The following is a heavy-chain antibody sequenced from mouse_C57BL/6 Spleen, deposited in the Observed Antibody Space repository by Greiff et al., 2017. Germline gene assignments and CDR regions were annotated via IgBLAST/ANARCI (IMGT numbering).Heavy chain of an antibody. Sequence: QVQLKQPGAELVKPGASVKMSCKASGYTFTSYWITWVKQRPGQGLEWIGDIYPGSGSTNYNEKFKSKATLTVDTSSSTAYMQLSSLTSEDSAVYYCARRGTTDYAMDYWGQGTSVTVSS. V-gene: IGHV1-55*01. J-gene: IGHJ4*01. CDR2: IYPGSGST. CDR1: GYTFTSYW. CDR3: ARRGTTDYAMDY. D-gene: IGHD1-1*01.